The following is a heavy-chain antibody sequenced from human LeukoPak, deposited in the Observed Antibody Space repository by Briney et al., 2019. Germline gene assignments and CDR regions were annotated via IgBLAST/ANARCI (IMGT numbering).Heavy chain of an antibody. Sequence: GGSLRLSCAASRFTFSNYAMSWVRQAPGKGLEWVSAISGNGGSIYYADSVKGRFTISRDNAKNSLYLQMNSLRAEDTAVYYCARILPAAAEIDYWGQGTLVTVSS. CDR1: RFTFSNYA. CDR2: ISGNGGSI. J-gene: IGHJ4*02. D-gene: IGHD2-2*01. V-gene: IGHV3-23*01. CDR3: ARILPAAAEIDY.